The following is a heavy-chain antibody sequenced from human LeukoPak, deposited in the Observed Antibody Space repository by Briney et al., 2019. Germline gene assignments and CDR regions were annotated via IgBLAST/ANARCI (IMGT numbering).Heavy chain of an antibody. CDR2: MNPNSGNT. D-gene: IGHD3-10*01. CDR3: ARGRAVRGLISWFDP. V-gene: IGHV1-8*01. Sequence: SVKVSCKASGYTLTRYDLNWVRQATEQGLEWMGWMNPNSGNTGYAQKFQGRVTMSRNTSISTAYMELSSLGSEDTAVYYCARGRAVRGLISWFDPWGQGTLVTVSS. CDR1: GYTLTRYD. J-gene: IGHJ5*02.